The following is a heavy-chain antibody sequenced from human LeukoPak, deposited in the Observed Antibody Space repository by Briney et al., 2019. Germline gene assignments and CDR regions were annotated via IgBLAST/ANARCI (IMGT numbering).Heavy chain of an antibody. Sequence: PSETLSLTCTVSGGSVSNSNYCWGWVRQPPGKQLEWIASIDYSGSPLYNPSLKSRVTISVDTSKNQFSLKLSSVTAADTAVYYCARPLDCNYGGTAFDIWGQGTMVTVSS. D-gene: IGHD4-23*01. V-gene: IGHV4-39*01. J-gene: IGHJ3*02. CDR1: GGSVSNSNYC. CDR2: IDYSGSP. CDR3: ARPLDCNYGGTAFDI.